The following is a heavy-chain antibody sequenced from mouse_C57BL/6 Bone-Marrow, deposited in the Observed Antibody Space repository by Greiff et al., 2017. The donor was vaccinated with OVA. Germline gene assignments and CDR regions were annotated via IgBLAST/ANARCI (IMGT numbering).Heavy chain of an antibody. V-gene: IGHV14-4*01. Sequence: VQLQQSGAELVRPGASVKLSCTASGFNIKDDYMHWVKQRPEQGLEWIGWIDPENGDTEYASKVQGKATITADTSSNTAYLQLSSLTSGDTAVYYCTPGGFDYWGQGTTLTVSS. CDR3: TPGGFDY. CDR1: GFNIKDDY. CDR2: IDPENGDT. J-gene: IGHJ2*01.